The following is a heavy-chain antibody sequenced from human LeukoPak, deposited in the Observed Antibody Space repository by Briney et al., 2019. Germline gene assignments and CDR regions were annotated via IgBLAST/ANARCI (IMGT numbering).Heavy chain of an antibody. CDR2: ISFSNSHI. CDR3: ARGPNHYYESSGYWGFDP. D-gene: IGHD3-22*01. J-gene: IGHJ5*02. V-gene: IGHV3-21*01. CDR1: GFTFSSYG. Sequence: PGGSLRLSCAGSGFTFSSYGMNWVRQAPGKGLEWVSSISFSNSHINYADSVKGRFTISRDNAKNSLYLQMNSLRAEDTAVYYCARGPNHYYESSGYWGFDPWGQGTLVTVSS.